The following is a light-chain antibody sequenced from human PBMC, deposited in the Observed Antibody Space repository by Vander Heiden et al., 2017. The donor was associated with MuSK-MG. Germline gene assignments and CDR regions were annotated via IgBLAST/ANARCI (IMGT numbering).Light chain of an antibody. Sequence: SSDLTQDPAVSVALGQTIRITCQGDSLRSYFARWYQQKPGQAPLLVNYGKNNRPSGIPDRFSGSSSGNTASLTITGAQAEDEADYFCNSRDSSGDHVVFGGGTKLTVL. V-gene: IGLV3-19*01. CDR3: NSRDSSGDHVV. CDR2: GKN. J-gene: IGLJ2*01. CDR1: SLRSYF.